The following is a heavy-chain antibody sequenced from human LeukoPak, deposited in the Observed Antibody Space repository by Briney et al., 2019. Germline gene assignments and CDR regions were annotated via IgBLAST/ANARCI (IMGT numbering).Heavy chain of an antibody. V-gene: IGHV1-2*02. D-gene: IGHD3-10*01. CDR1: GYIFAAYY. Sequence: EASVTVSCKTSGYIFAAYYLNWVRQAPGQGLEWMGWINPNSGGTKYAQKFQDRVTMTRDTSINTAYMELSRLRSDDTAVYYCARDGMVWFGETTDERPAKNWFDPWGQGTLVTVSS. CDR3: ARDGMVWFGETTDERPAKNWFDP. J-gene: IGHJ5*02. CDR2: INPNSGGT.